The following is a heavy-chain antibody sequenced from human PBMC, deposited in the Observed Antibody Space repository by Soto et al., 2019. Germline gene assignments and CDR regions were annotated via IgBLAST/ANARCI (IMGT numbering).Heavy chain of an antibody. CDR3: ARDILSVGPSANDGFDV. Sequence: QVQLVQSGAEVRKPGASVNISCRASGFSFSDNLINWVRQAPGQSLEWMGWINPENGNTRYSQTFQGRVTISRHSSASMAYVEVSDLTSEDTAVYYCARDILSVGPSANDGFDVWGQGTMVTVSA. V-gene: IGHV1-3*01. J-gene: IGHJ3*01. D-gene: IGHD2-8*02. CDR1: GFSFSDNL. CDR2: INPENGNT.